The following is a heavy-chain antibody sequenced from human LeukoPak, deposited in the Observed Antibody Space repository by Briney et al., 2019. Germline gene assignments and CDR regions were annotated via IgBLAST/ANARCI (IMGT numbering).Heavy chain of an antibody. CDR1: GASISGYY. D-gene: IGHD6-19*01. J-gene: IGHJ4*02. CDR2: IYTSGST. Sequence: SETLSLTCNVSGASISGYYWSWIRQPAGKGLEWIGRIYTSGSTNYNPSLKSRVTMSVDASKNQFSLKLSSVTAADTAVYYCARKGSGWYPFDYWGQGTLVTVSS. V-gene: IGHV4-4*07. CDR3: ARKGSGWYPFDY.